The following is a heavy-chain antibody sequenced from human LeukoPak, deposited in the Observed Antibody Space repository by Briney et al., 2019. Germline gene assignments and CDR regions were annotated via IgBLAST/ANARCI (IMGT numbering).Heavy chain of an antibody. CDR1: GGSISSGSYY. CDR3: ARHLSGELSCFDY. V-gene: IGHV4-39*01. Sequence: SETLSLTCTVSGGSISSGSYYWGWIRQPPGKGLEWIGSLYYSGSTYYNPSLKSRVTISVDTSKNQFSLKLSSVTAADTAVYYCARHLSGELSCFDYWGQGTLVTVSS. D-gene: IGHD3-10*02. CDR2: LYYSGST. J-gene: IGHJ4*02.